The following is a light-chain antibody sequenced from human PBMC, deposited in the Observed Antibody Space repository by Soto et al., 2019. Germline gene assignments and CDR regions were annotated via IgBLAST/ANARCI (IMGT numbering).Light chain of an antibody. Sequence: DIQMTQSPSTLSASVGDRVTITCRASQSITSWLAWYQQKPGRAPKVLIYKASTLASGVPSRFSGSASGTEFTLTIRSLQPDDFATYHCQQYHSYPLTFGGGTKVEI. J-gene: IGKJ4*01. CDR1: QSITSW. CDR3: QQYHSYPLT. CDR2: KAS. V-gene: IGKV1-5*03.